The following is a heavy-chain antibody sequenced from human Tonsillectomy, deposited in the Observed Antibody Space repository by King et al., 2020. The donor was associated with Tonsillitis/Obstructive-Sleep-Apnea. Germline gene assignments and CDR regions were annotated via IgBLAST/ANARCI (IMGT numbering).Heavy chain of an antibody. D-gene: IGHD3-3*01. CDR3: AKGDFGVIDVAFDI. V-gene: IGHV3-30*18. Sequence: VQQVESGGGVVQPGRSLRLSCAASGFTFSSFAMHWVRQAPGKGLEWVAVISYDGSNKYYADSVKGRFTISRDNSKNTLYLQMSSLRTEDTAVYYCAKGDFGVIDVAFDIWGQGTVVTVSS. CDR1: GFTFSSFA. J-gene: IGHJ3*02. CDR2: ISYDGSNK.